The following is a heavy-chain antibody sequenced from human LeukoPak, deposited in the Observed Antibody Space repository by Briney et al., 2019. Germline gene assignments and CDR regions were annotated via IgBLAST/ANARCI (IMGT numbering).Heavy chain of an antibody. CDR3: ARGFATMVRGVVLDF. CDR2: IYHSGST. Sequence: SETLSLTCAVYRGSFSGYYWSWIRQPPGKGLGCIVEIYHSGSTNYNPSLKSRVTISVDTSKNQFSLKLNSVTAADTAVYYCARGFATMVRGVVLDFWGQGTLVTVSS. D-gene: IGHD3-10*01. CDR1: RGSFSGYY. J-gene: IGHJ4*02. V-gene: IGHV4-34*01.